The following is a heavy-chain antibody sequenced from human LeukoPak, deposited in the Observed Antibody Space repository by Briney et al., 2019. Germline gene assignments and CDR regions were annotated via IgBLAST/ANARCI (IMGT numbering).Heavy chain of an antibody. J-gene: IGHJ3*02. Sequence: GGSLRLSCVASGFTFSSYWMSWVRQAPGKGLEWVADIKQDGSEKYYVDSVKGRFITSRDNAKNSLYLQMNSLRADDTAMYYCARDPFDIWGQGTMVTVSS. CDR1: GFTFSSYW. CDR2: IKQDGSEK. CDR3: ARDPFDI. V-gene: IGHV3-7*01.